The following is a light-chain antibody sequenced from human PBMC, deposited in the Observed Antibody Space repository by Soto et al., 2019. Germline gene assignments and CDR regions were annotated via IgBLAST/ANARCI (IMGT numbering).Light chain of an antibody. CDR3: QQLNSFPIP. J-gene: IGKJ3*01. Sequence: IQLTQSPSYLSASVGDRVTISCRASQGIANFLAWYQQKPGKAPKLLIYGASTLQSGVPSRFRGSGSGTDFTLTISSLQPEDFATYYCQQLNSFPIPFGPGTKVDIK. CDR2: GAS. CDR1: QGIANF. V-gene: IGKV1-9*01.